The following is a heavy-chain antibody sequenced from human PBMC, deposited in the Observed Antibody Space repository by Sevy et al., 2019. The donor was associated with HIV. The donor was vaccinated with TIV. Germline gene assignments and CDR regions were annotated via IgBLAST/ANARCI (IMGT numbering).Heavy chain of an antibody. V-gene: IGHV3-21*01. CDR3: ARDPVYSYGPQTNDAFDI. CDR1: GFTFSSYS. CDR2: ISSSSSYI. D-gene: IGHD5-18*01. J-gene: IGHJ3*02. Sequence: GGSLRLSCAASGFTFSSYSMNWVRPAPGKGLEWVSSISSSSSYIHYADSVKGRFTISRDNAKNSLYLQMNSLRAEDTAVYYCARDPVYSYGPQTNDAFDIWGQGTMVTVSS.